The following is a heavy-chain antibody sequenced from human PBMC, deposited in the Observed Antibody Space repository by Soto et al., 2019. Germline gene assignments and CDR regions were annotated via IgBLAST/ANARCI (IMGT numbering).Heavy chain of an antibody. J-gene: IGHJ6*02. Sequence: QVQLVQSGAEVKKPGSSVKVSCKASGGTFSSYAISWVRQAPGQGLEWMGGIIPIFGTANYAQKFQGRVTITADESTSTAYMELSSLRSEDTAVYYCARSHFSNSRYCSGGSCYSAYGMDVWGQGTTVTVSS. CDR2: IIPIFGTA. D-gene: IGHD2-15*01. CDR3: ARSHFSNSRYCSGGSCYSAYGMDV. CDR1: GGTFSSYA. V-gene: IGHV1-69*01.